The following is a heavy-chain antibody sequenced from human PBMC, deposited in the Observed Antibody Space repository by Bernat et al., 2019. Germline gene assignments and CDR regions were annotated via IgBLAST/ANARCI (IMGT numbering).Heavy chain of an antibody. J-gene: IGHJ4*02. Sequence: QVQLVESGGGVVQPGRSPRLSCAASGFTFSSYAMHWVRQAPGKGLEWVAVISYDGSNKYYADSVKGRFTISRDNSKNTLYLQMNSLRAEDTAVYYCAREAAVAGLYYFDYWGQGTLVTVSS. CDR2: ISYDGSNK. V-gene: IGHV3-30-3*01. CDR3: AREAAVAGLYYFDY. CDR1: GFTFSSYA. D-gene: IGHD6-19*01.